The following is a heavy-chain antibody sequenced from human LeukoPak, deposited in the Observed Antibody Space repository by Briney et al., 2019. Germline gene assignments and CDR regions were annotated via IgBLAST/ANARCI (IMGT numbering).Heavy chain of an antibody. CDR3: ARDLKYSSAPDVDKTFDP. V-gene: IGHV1-69*05. CDR2: IIPIFDAT. J-gene: IGHJ5*02. D-gene: IGHD6-25*01. CDR1: GGTFSSYA. Sequence: ASAKVSCKASGGTFSSYAFSWVRQAPGQGLEWMGGIIPIFDATNYAQKFQGRVTITTDESTSTAYMELSSLRSEDTAVYYCARDLKYSSAPDVDKTFDPWGQGTLVTVSS.